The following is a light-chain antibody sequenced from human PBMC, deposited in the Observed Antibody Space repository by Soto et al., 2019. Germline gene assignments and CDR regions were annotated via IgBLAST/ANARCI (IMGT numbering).Light chain of an antibody. CDR1: SSDVGYYNY. CDR2: DIT. CDR3: TSYTSSNTYV. V-gene: IGLV2-14*01. J-gene: IGLJ1*01. Sequence: QSALPQPASVSGSSGQSITISCTGTSSDVGYYNYVSWYQQRPGKAPKLMIYDITTRPSGVSYRFSGSKSGNTASLTISGLQAEDEADYYSTSYTSSNTYVFGTGTKVTVL.